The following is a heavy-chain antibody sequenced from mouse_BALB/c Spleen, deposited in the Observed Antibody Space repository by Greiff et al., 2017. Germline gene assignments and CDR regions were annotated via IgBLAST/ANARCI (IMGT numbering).Heavy chain of an antibody. D-gene: IGHD3-1*01. Sequence: QVQLQQSGAELMKPGASVKISCKATGYTFSSYWIEWVKQRPGHGLEWIGEILPGSGSTNYNEKFKGKATFTADTSSNTAYMQLSSLTSEDSAVYYCASSSGSTFAYWGQGTLVTVSA. J-gene: IGHJ3*01. CDR3: ASSSGSTFAY. V-gene: IGHV1-9*01. CDR1: GYTFSSYW. CDR2: ILPGSGST.